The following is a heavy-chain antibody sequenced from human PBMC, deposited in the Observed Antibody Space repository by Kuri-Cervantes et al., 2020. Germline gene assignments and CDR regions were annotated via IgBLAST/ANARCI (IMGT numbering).Heavy chain of an antibody. CDR3: ANRRDAFDI. CDR2: ISNSGGST. Sequence: GGSLRLSCAASGFTFDDYAMHWVRQAPGKGLEWVSGISNSGGSTYYADSVKGRFTISRDNSKNTLYLQMNSLRAEDTAVYYCANRRDAFDIWGQGTMVTVSS. CDR1: GFTFDDYA. J-gene: IGHJ3*02. V-gene: IGHV3-23*01.